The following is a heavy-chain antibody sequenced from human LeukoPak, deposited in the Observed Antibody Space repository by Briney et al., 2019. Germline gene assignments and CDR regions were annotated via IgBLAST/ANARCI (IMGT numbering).Heavy chain of an antibody. CDR2: IYHSGST. Sequence: SETLSLTCAVSGYSISSGYYWGWIRQPPGKGLEWIGSIYHSGSTYYNPSLKIRVTISVDTSRNQFSLKLSSVTAADTAVYYCARDIVVWHYMDVWGKGTTVTVSS. J-gene: IGHJ6*03. V-gene: IGHV4-38-2*02. CDR3: ARDIVVWHYMDV. CDR1: GYSISSGYY. D-gene: IGHD2-2*01.